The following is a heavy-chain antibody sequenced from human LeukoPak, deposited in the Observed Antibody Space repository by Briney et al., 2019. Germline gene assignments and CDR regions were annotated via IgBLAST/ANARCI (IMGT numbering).Heavy chain of an antibody. CDR1: GYTLTELS. CDR2: FDPEDGET. Sequence: ASVKVSCKVSGYTLTELSMHWVRQAPGKGLEWMGGFDPEDGETIYAQKFQGRVTMTTDTSTDTAFLELRSLRSDDTAVYYCATGNYYGSGSFVYWGQGTLVTVSS. J-gene: IGHJ4*02. D-gene: IGHD3-10*01. CDR3: ATGNYYGSGSFVY. V-gene: IGHV1-24*01.